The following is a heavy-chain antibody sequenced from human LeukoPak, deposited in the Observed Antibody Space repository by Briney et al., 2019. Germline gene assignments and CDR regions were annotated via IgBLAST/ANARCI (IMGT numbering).Heavy chain of an antibody. V-gene: IGHV1-46*01. CDR3: ARDASGQGVDTAMTAPCDY. CDR1: GYTFTSYY. CDR2: IDPNGGST. Sequence: ASVKVSCKASGYTFTSYYMHWVRQAPGQGLEWMGIIDPNGGSTSYAQKFQGRVTMTRDTSTSTAYMELSSLRSEDTAVYYCARDASGQGVDTAMTAPCDYWGQGTLVTVSS. J-gene: IGHJ4*02. D-gene: IGHD5-18*01.